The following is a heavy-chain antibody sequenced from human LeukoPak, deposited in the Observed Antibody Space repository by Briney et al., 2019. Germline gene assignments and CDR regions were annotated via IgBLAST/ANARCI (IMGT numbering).Heavy chain of an antibody. CDR3: ARALLWFGESHYGMDV. CDR1: GYSFTSYW. D-gene: IGHD3-10*01. J-gene: IGHJ6*02. CDR2: IYPGDSDT. V-gene: IGHV5-51*01. Sequence: GESLKISCKGSGYSFTSYWIGWVRQMPGIGLEWMGIIYPGDSDTRYSPSFQGQVTISADKSISTAYLQWSSLKASDTAMYYCARALLWFGESHYGMDVWGQGTTVTVS.